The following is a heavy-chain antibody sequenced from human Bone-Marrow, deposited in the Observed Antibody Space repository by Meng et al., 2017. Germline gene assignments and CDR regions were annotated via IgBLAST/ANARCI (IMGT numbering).Heavy chain of an antibody. CDR2: ISGSGGST. J-gene: IGHJ4*02. D-gene: IGHD6-13*01. V-gene: IGHV3-23*01. Sequence: GESLKISCAASGFTFDDYAMHWVRQAPGKGLEWVSAISGSGGSTYYADSVKGRFTISRDNSKNTLYLQMNSLRAEDTAVYYCAKDRSSSDFSAFDYWGQGTLVTVSS. CDR1: GFTFDDYA. CDR3: AKDRSSSDFSAFDY.